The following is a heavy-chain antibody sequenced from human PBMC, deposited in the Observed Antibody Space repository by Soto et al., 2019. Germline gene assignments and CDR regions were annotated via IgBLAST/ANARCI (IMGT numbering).Heavy chain of an antibody. CDR3: AKSGYYDFWSGYPYYFDY. CDR2: ISGSGGST. CDR1: GFTFSSYA. J-gene: IGHJ4*02. Sequence: GGSLRLSCAASGFTFSSYAMSWVRQAPGKGLEWVSAISGSGGSTYYADSVKGRFTISRDNSKNTLYLQMNSLRAEDTAVHYCAKSGYYDFWSGYPYYFDYWGQGTLVTVSS. D-gene: IGHD3-3*01. V-gene: IGHV3-23*01.